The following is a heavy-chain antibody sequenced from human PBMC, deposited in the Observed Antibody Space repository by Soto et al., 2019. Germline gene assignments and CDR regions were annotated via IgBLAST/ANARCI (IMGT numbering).Heavy chain of an antibody. Sequence: ASVKVSCKASGYTFTSYAMHWVRQAPGQRLEWMGWINAGNGNTKYSLKFQGRVTITRDTSASTAYMELSSLRSEDTAVYYCARFQTTKLRYFDWLFSLRYWGQGTLVTVSS. V-gene: IGHV1-3*01. CDR2: INAGNGNT. D-gene: IGHD3-9*01. J-gene: IGHJ4*02. CDR3: ARFQTTKLRYFDWLFSLRY. CDR1: GYTFTSYA.